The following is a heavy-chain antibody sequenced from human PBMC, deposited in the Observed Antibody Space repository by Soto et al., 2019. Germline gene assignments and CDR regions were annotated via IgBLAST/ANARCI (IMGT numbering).Heavy chain of an antibody. D-gene: IGHD1-26*01. Sequence: SENLCHTCTVSGASVRSGYYYWSCIRQHPGKGLEWIGYIYSSGGSYYNPSLKGRLTISIDTSKNQFSLKLNSVQVADTAIYYCGGTGSSDV. V-gene: IGHV4-30-4*01. CDR3: GGTGSSDV. CDR2: IYSSGGS. J-gene: IGHJ3*01. CDR1: GASVRSGYYY.